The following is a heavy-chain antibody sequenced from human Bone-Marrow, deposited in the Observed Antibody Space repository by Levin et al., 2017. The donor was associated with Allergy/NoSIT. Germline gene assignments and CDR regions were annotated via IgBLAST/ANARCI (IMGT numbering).Heavy chain of an antibody. CDR1: GFTFSSYA. Sequence: GESLKISCAASGFTFSSYAMSWVRQAPGKGLEWVSAISGSGGSTYYADSVKGRFTISRDNSKNTLYLQMNSLRAEDTAVYYCANHGIVVVPAAMISGMDGWGQGTTVTVSS. CDR3: ANHGIVVVPAAMISGMDG. D-gene: IGHD2-2*01. J-gene: IGHJ6*02. CDR2: ISGSGGST. V-gene: IGHV3-23*01.